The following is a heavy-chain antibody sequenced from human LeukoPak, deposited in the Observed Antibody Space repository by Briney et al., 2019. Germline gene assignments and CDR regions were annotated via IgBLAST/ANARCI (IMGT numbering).Heavy chain of an antibody. CDR1: GYTFTSYD. Sequence: ASVKVSCKASGYTFTSYDINWVRQATGQGLEWMGWMNPNSGNTGYAQKFQGRVTMTRNTSISTAYMELSSLRSKDTAIYYCAKGSCGADVCFYFYYMHVWGKGTTVTASS. V-gene: IGHV1-8*01. CDR2: MNPNSGNT. D-gene: IGHD2-21*02. J-gene: IGHJ6*03. CDR3: AKGSCGADVCFYFYYMHV.